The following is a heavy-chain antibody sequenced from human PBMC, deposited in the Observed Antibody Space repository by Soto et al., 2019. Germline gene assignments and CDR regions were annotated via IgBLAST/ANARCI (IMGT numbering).Heavy chain of an antibody. CDR2: IYYSGST. V-gene: IGHV4-31*03. J-gene: IGHJ4*02. Sequence: SETLSLTCTVSGGSISSGGYYWSWIRQHPGKGLEWIGYIYYSGSTYYNPSLKSRVTISVDTSKNQFSLKLSSVTAADTAVYYCARTLVVPAAMYYFDYWGQGTLVTVSS. CDR1: GGSISSGGYY. CDR3: ARTLVVPAAMYYFDY. D-gene: IGHD2-2*01.